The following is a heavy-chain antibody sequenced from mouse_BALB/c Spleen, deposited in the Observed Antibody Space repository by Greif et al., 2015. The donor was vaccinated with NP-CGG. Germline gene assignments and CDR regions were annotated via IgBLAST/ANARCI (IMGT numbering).Heavy chain of an antibody. J-gene: IGHJ4*01. CDR2: ISYSGST. Sequence: EVKVEESGPGLVKPSQSLSLTCTVTGYSITSDYAWNWIRQFPGNKLEWMGYISYSGSTSYNPSLKSRISITRDTSKNQFFLQLNSVTTEDTATYYCARSHYYGSRDYYAMDYWGQGTSVTVSS. CDR3: ARSHYYGSRDYYAMDY. V-gene: IGHV3-2*02. D-gene: IGHD1-1*01. CDR1: GYSITSDYA.